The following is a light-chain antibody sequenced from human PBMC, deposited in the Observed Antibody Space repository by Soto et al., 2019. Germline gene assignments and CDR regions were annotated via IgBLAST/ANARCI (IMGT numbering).Light chain of an antibody. CDR3: QLLGT. CDR2: DAS. V-gene: IGKV3-11*01. Sequence: EIVLTQSPGTLSLSPGERATLSCRASQSVSSSYLAWYQQKPGQAPRLLIYDASNRATGIPARFSGSGSGTDFTLTISSLEPEDFAVYYCQLLGTFGQGTKVDIK. CDR1: QSVSSSY. J-gene: IGKJ1*01.